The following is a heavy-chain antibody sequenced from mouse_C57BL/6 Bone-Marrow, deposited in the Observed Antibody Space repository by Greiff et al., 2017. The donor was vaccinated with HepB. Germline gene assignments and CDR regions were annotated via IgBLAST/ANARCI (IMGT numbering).Heavy chain of an antibody. D-gene: IGHD1-1*01. CDR3: ARKVDYGSSSWFAY. Sequence: QVQLQQPGAELVKPGASVKLSCKASGYTFTSYWMQWVKQRPGQGLEWIGEIDPSDSYTNYNQKFKGKATLTVDTSSSTAYMQLSSLTSEDSAVYYCARKVDYGSSSWFAYWGQGTLVTVSA. V-gene: IGHV1-50*01. CDR1: GYTFTSYW. CDR2: IDPSDSYT. J-gene: IGHJ3*01.